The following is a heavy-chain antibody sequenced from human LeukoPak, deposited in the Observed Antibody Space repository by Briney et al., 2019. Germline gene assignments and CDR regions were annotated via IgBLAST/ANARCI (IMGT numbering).Heavy chain of an antibody. CDR1: GYTFTGYY. Sequence: ASVKVSCKASGYTFTGYYMHWVRQAPGKGLEWMGWINPNSGGTNYAQKFQGRVTMTRDTSISTAYMELSRLRSDDTAVYYCATADPRKTVRGVEGWFDPWGQGTLVTVSS. CDR3: ATADPRKTVRGVEGWFDP. J-gene: IGHJ5*02. CDR2: INPNSGGT. D-gene: IGHD1-14*01. V-gene: IGHV1-2*02.